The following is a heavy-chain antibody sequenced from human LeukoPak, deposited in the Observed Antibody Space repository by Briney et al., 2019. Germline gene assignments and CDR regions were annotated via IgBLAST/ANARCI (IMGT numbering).Heavy chain of an antibody. CDR3: ARDWRSQWFGEVNWFDP. D-gene: IGHD3-10*01. CDR2: IIPIFGTA. CDR1: GGTFSSYA. J-gene: IGHJ5*02. V-gene: IGHV1-69*13. Sequence: ASVKVSCKASGGTFSSYAISWVRQAPGQGLEWMVGIIPIFGTANYAQKFQGRVTITAAESTSTAYMELSSLRSEDTAVYYCARDWRSQWFGEVNWFDPWGQGTLVTVSS.